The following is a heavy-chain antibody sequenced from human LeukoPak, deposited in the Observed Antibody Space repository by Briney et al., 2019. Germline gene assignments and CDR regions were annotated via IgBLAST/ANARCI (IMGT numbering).Heavy chain of an antibody. CDR1: GDSVSSNSAA. J-gene: IGHJ4*02. Sequence: SQTLSLTCAISGDSVSSNSAAWTWIRQSPSRGLEWLGRTYYRSNWYNDYAVSVKSRITIYPDTSKNQFSLQLDSVTPADTAVYYCARGTGTFDYWGQETLVTVSS. D-gene: IGHD1-7*01. V-gene: IGHV6-1*01. CDR3: ARGTGTFDY. CDR2: TYYRSNWYN.